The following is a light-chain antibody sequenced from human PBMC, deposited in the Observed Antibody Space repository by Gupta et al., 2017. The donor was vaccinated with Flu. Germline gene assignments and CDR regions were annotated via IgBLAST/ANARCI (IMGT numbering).Light chain of an antibody. Sequence: SGDALPKQNAYWYQQKPGQAPLLMIYKDRERPSGIPERFSGSSSGTTVTLTISGVLAEDEADYYCQSADNSGAYVFGSGTTVTVL. CDR3: QSADNSGAYV. CDR2: KDR. J-gene: IGLJ1*01. CDR1: ALPKQN. V-gene: IGLV3-25*03.